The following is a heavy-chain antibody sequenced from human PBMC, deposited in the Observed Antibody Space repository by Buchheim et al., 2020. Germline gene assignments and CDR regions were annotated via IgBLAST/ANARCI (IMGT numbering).Heavy chain of an antibody. D-gene: IGHD1-1*01. CDR1: GGSFSGYY. CDR2: INHSGST. J-gene: IGHJ6*02. V-gene: IGHV4-34*01. Sequence: QVQLQQWGAGLLKPSETLSLTCAVYGGSFSGYYWSWIRQPPGKGLEWIGEINHSGSTNYKPSLKSRVTISLETSKNQFSLKLSSVTAAATAVYYCARKGNDPLYYYGMDVWGQGTT. CDR3: ARKGNDPLYYYGMDV.